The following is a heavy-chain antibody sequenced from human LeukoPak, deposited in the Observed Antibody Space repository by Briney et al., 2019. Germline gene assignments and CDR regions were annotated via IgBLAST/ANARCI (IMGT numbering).Heavy chain of an antibody. CDR1: GYTFTSYD. D-gene: IGHD4-17*01. V-gene: IGHV1-8*01. CDR3: ARGTTGDYVSYYYYYYMDV. Sequence: ASVKVSCKASGYTFTSYDINWVRQATGQGLEWMGWMNPNSGNTGYAQKFQGRVTMTRNTSISTAYMELSSLRSEDTAVYYCARGTTGDYVSYYYYYYMDVWGKGTTVTISS. CDR2: MNPNSGNT. J-gene: IGHJ6*03.